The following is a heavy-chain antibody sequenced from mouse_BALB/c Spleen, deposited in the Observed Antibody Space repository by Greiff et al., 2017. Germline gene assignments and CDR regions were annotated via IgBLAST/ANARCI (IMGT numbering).Heavy chain of an antibody. CDR1: GFTFSSYA. V-gene: IGHV5-9-4*01. J-gene: IGHJ2*01. CDR2: ISSGGSYT. CDR3: ARGGADY. Sequence: EVQGVESGGGLVKPGGSLKLSCAASGFTFSSYAMSWVRQSPEKRLEWVAEISSGGSYTYYPDTVTGRFTISRDNAKNTLYLEMSSLRSEDTAMYYCARGGADYWGQGTTLTVSS.